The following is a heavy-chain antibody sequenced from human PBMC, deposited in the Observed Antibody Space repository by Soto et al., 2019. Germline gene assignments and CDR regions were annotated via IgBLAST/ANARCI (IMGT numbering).Heavy chain of an antibody. D-gene: IGHD3-3*01. CDR1: GFTFSSYA. V-gene: IGHV3-23*01. CDR2: ISGSGGST. CDR3: AKEYYDFWSGYYTTDY. J-gene: IGHJ4*02. Sequence: GGSLRLSCAASGFTFSSYAMSWVRQAPGKGLEWVSAISGSGGSTYYADSVKGRFTISRDNSKNTLYLQMNSLRAEDTAVYYCAKEYYDFWSGYYTTDYWGQGTLVTVSS.